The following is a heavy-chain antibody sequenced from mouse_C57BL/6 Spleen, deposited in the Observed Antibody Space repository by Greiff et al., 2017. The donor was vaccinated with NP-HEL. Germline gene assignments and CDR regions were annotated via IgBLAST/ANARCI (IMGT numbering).Heavy chain of an antibody. Sequence: VKLMESGAELMKPGASVKLSCKATGYTFTGYWIEWVKQRPGHGLEWIGEILPGSGSTNYTEKFKGKATFTADTSSNTAYMQLSSLTTEDSAIYYCARAYYGSSLYYYAMDYWGQGTSVTVSS. CDR1: GYTFTGYW. V-gene: IGHV1-9*01. D-gene: IGHD1-1*01. CDR3: ARAYYGSSLYYYAMDY. J-gene: IGHJ4*01. CDR2: ILPGSGST.